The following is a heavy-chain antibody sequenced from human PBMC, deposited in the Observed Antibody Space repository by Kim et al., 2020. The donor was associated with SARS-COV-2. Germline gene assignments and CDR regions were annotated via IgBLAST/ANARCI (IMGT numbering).Heavy chain of an antibody. Sequence: GGSLRLSCAASGFTFSSYAMHWVRQAPGKGLEWVAVISYDGSNKYYADSVKGRFTISRDNSKNTLYLQMNSLRAEDTAVYYCASASSGYRSIDYWGQGTLVPVSS. CDR3: ASASSGYRSIDY. V-gene: IGHV3-30-3*01. J-gene: IGHJ4*02. D-gene: IGHD3-22*01. CDR2: ISYDGSNK. CDR1: GFTFSSYA.